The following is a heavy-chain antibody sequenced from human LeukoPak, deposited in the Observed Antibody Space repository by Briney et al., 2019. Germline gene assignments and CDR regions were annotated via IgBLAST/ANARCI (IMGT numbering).Heavy chain of an antibody. CDR1: GFTFSNYG. Sequence: LSGGSLRLSCAASGFTFSNYGMSWVRHAPGKGLEWVSAISGSAGSTHYADSVKGRLTISRDNSKNTLYLQMNSLRAEDTAVYYCAKDRALYGDYGYYFDFWGQGALVTVSS. CDR3: AKDRALYGDYGYYFDF. V-gene: IGHV3-23*01. CDR2: ISGSAGST. J-gene: IGHJ4*02. D-gene: IGHD4-17*01.